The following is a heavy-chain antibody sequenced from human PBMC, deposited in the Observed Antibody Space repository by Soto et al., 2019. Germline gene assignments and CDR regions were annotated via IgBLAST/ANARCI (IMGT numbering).Heavy chain of an antibody. CDR2: ISSSGDRT. D-gene: IGHD1-1*01. V-gene: IGHV3-11*05. CDR3: VRETAYYFDF. J-gene: IGHJ4*02. Sequence: CISQNKGKGLECISYISSSGDRTKYADSVKGRFTISRDNAKKSLYLQMNSLRAEDTAVYYCVRETAYYFDFWGQGTLVTVSS.